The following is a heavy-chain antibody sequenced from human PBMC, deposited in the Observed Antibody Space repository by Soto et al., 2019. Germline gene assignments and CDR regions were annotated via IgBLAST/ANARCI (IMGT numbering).Heavy chain of an antibody. V-gene: IGHV4-39*01. D-gene: IGHD3-9*01. CDR1: GGSISSSSYY. Sequence: QLQLQESGPGLVKPSETLSLTCTVSGGSISSSSYYWGWIRQPPGKGLEWIGSIYYSGSTYYNPSLKSRVTIFVDTSKDQFSLKLSSVTAADTAVYYCARHGGSYYDILTGYSPDYYYYGMDVWGQGTTVTVSS. J-gene: IGHJ6*02. CDR2: IYYSGST. CDR3: ARHGGSYYDILTGYSPDYYYYGMDV.